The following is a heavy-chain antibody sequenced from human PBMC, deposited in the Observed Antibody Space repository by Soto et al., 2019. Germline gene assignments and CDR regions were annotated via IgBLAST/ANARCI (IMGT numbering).Heavy chain of an antibody. Sequence: QVQLVQSGDEVKKTGASVKVSCRASGYTLTNYGISWVRQAPGQGLFWMGWISGHNGNTLYAQNVQRRLTLTIDTSTNTAYMELMSLKMDDTAMYYCVRDWQLSPWGQGTLVNVSS. CDR3: VRDWQLSP. CDR2: ISGHNGNT. D-gene: IGHD1-1*01. J-gene: IGHJ5*02. V-gene: IGHV1-18*01. CDR1: GYTLTNYG.